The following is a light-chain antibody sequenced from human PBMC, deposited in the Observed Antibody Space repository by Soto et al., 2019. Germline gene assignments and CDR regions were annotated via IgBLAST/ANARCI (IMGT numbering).Light chain of an antibody. J-gene: IGKJ1*01. CDR2: GAS. Sequence: EIVLTQSPGTLSLSPRERATLSCRASQSIGNNYLAWYQHKPGQAPRLLIYGASNRAPGIPDRFSGSGSGTDFTLTIRRLEPEDFAIYYCQQYAASPRTFGQGTQLEVK. V-gene: IGKV3-20*01. CDR3: QQYAASPRT. CDR1: QSIGNNY.